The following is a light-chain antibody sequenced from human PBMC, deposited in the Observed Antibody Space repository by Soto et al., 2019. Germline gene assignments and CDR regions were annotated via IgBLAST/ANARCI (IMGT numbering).Light chain of an antibody. CDR1: QTIDNW. V-gene: IGKV1-5*01. CDR2: DVS. CDR3: QQSYSSPRIT. J-gene: IGKJ5*01. Sequence: DIQMTQSPSTLSASVGDRVTITCRASQTIDNWLAWYQQKPGKTPKLLMYDVSSLESGVPSRFSGSGSGTDFTLTISSLQLEDFATFYCQQSYSSPRITFGQGTRLEIK.